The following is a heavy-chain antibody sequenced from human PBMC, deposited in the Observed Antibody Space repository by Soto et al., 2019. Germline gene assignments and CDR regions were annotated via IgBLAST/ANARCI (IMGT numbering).Heavy chain of an antibody. D-gene: IGHD2-2*02. Sequence: QVQLVQSGAEVKKPGSSVKVSCKASGGTFSSYAISWVRQAPGQGLEWMGGIIPIFGTANYAQKFQGRVTITADKSTSTAYMELSSLRSEDTAVYYCARDIALNRSSTSRYIPYYYYGMDVWGQGTTVTVSS. CDR2: IIPIFGTA. J-gene: IGHJ6*02. V-gene: IGHV1-69*06. CDR3: ARDIALNRSSTSRYIPYYYYGMDV. CDR1: GGTFSSYA.